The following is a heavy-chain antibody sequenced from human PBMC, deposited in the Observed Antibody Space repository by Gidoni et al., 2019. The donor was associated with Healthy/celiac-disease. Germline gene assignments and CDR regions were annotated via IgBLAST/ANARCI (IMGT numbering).Heavy chain of an antibody. Sequence: EVQLVESGGGLIQPGGSLRLSCAASGFTVSSNYMSWVRQAPGKGLEWVSVIYSGGSTYYADSVKGRFTISRDNSKNTLYLQMNSLRAEDTAVYYCAREVVVWPPGGMDVWGQGTTVTVSS. V-gene: IGHV3-53*01. CDR2: IYSGGST. D-gene: IGHD2-8*02. CDR1: GFTVSSNY. J-gene: IGHJ6*02. CDR3: AREVVVWPPGGMDV.